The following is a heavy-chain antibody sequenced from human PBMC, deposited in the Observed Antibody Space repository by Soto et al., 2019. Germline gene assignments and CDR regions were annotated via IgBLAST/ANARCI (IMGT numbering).Heavy chain of an antibody. CDR1: GFTFSSYA. D-gene: IGHD3-10*01. Sequence: GGSLRLSCAASGFTFSSYAMHWVRQAPGKGLEWVAVISYDGSNKYYADSVKGRFTISRDNSKNTLYLQMNSLRAEDTAVYYCARGVYGSGSYYNFDYWGQGTLVTVSS. V-gene: IGHV3-30*04. J-gene: IGHJ4*02. CDR2: ISYDGSNK. CDR3: ARGVYGSGSYYNFDY.